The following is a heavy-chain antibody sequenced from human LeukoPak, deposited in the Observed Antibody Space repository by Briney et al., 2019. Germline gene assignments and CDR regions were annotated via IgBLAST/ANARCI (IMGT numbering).Heavy chain of an antibody. CDR3: ARDDSVVGTAYDY. D-gene: IGHD6-19*01. CDR2: TNPSGST. Sequence: SETLSLTCAVSGGSFSGYYWSWIRQSPGKGLEWIGETNPSGSTKYNPSLKSRVTISVDTSKNQFSLKLSSVIVADTAVYYCARDDSVVGTAYDYWGQGTLVTVSS. CDR1: GGSFSGYY. V-gene: IGHV4-34*01. J-gene: IGHJ4*02.